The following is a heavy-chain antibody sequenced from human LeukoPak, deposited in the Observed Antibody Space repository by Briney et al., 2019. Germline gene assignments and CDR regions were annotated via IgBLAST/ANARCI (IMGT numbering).Heavy chain of an antibody. CDR2: ISASGDST. D-gene: IGHD1-1*01. V-gene: IGHV3-23*01. CDR3: NDPFDY. Sequence: GGSLRLSCAASGFTFSSYAMSWVRQAPGKGLEWVSVISASGDSTYYADSVKGRFTISRDNSKNRLYLQMNSLRAEDTAVYYCNDPFDYWGQGTLVTVSS. J-gene: IGHJ4*02. CDR1: GFTFSSYA.